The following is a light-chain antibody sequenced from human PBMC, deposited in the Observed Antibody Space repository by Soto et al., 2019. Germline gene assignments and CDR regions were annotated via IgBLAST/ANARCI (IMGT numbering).Light chain of an antibody. J-gene: IGKJ5*01. CDR1: QSFRGL. Sequence: EVVLTQSPVTLSLSPGERATLSCRASQSFRGLLAWYQQKPGQAPRLLIYDAYNRATVIPPRFSGSGSGTDFTLTISSLEPEDSAVYYCQQRHMWPITCGQGTRLEIK. V-gene: IGKV3-11*01. CDR3: QQRHMWPIT. CDR2: DAY.